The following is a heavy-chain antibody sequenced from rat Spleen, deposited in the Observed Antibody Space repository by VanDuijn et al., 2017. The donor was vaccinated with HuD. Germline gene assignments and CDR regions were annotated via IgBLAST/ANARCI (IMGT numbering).Heavy chain of an antibody. CDR3: ARRTGQVYNNYFDY. D-gene: IGHD1-10*01. J-gene: IGHJ2*01. Sequence: EVQLQESGPGLVKPSQSLSLTCSVTGYSITSNYWGWIRKFPGNKMEWIGHISYSGSTSYNPSLKSRISITRDTSANQFFLHLNSVTSEDTATYYCARRTGQVYNNYFDYWGQGVMVTVSS. V-gene: IGHV3-1*01. CDR2: ISYSGST. CDR1: GYSITSNY.